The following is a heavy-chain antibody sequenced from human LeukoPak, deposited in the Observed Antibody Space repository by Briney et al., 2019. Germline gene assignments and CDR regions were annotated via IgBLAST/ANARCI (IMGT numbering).Heavy chain of an antibody. J-gene: IGHJ4*02. CDR1: GYTLTELS. Sequence: ASVKVSCKVSGYTLTELSMHWVRQAPGKGLEWMGGFDPEDGETIYAQKFQGRVTMTEDTSTDTAYMELSSLRSEDTAVYYCAPYGPDSSGYIFDYWGQGTLVTVSS. D-gene: IGHD3-22*01. V-gene: IGHV1-24*01. CDR2: FDPEDGET. CDR3: APYGPDSSGYIFDY.